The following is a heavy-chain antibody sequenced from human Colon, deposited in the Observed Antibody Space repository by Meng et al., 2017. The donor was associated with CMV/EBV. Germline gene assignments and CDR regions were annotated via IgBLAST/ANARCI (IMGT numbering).Heavy chain of an antibody. CDR1: GFTFNNYA. D-gene: IGHD3-3*01. CDR3: VRDQHLESCDISNCQHYYYYGMDV. CDR2: INTDGSMW. J-gene: IGHJ6*02. Sequence: GESLKISCAASGFTFNNYAMSWVRQAPGKGLVWVSRINTDGSMWSYAGSVKGRFTVSRDNAKNTLYLQINNVRAEDTAVYFCVRDQHLESCDISNCQHYYYYGMDVWGQGTTVTVSS. V-gene: IGHV3-74*01.